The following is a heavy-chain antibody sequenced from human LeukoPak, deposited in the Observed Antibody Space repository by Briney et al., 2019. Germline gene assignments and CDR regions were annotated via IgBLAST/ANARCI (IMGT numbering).Heavy chain of an antibody. CDR2: IWYDGSNK. CDR3: ARDPHTAAGFDY. J-gene: IGHJ4*02. V-gene: IGHV3-33*01. Sequence: PGGSLRLSCAASGFTFSSYGMHWVRHAPGKGLELVAVIWYDGSNKYYADSVKGRFTISRDNSKNTLYLQMNSLRAEDTAVYYCARDPHTAAGFDYWGQGTLVTVSS. D-gene: IGHD6-13*01. CDR1: GFTFSSYG.